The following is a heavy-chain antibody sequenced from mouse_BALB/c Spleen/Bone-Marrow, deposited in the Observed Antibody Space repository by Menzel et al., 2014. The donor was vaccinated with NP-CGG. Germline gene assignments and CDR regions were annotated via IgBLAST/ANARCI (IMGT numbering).Heavy chain of an antibody. J-gene: IGHJ2*01. CDR1: GFSIKDTY. D-gene: IGHD1-1*01. CDR2: IDPANGNT. V-gene: IGHV14-3*02. Sequence: EVKVVESGAELVKPGASVKLSCTASGFSIKDTYMHWVKQRPEQGLEWIGRIDPANGNTKYDPKFQGKATITADTSSNTAYLQLSSLTSEDTAVYYCARYYYGSSYFDYWGQGTTLTVSS. CDR3: ARYYYGSSYFDY.